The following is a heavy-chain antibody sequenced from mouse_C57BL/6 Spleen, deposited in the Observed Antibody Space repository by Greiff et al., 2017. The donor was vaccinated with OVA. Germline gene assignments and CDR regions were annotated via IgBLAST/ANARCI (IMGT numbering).Heavy chain of an antibody. D-gene: IGHD1-1*02. CDR2: ISDGGSYT. V-gene: IGHV5-4*01. Sequence: EVNLVESGGGLVKPGGSLKLSCAASGFTFSSYAMSWVRQTPEKRLEWVATISDGGSYTYYPDNVKGRFTISRDNAKNNLYLQMSHLKSEDTAMYYCAREEGVLYYFDYWGQGTTLTVSS. CDR3: AREEGVLYYFDY. J-gene: IGHJ2*01. CDR1: GFTFSSYA.